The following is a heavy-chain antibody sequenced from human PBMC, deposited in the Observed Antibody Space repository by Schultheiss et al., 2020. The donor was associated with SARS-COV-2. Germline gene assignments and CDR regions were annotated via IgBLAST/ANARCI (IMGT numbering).Heavy chain of an antibody. J-gene: IGHJ4*02. CDR2: IYYSGST. CDR3: ARSTSPLNWNDAYYFDY. Sequence: SETLSLTCTVSGGSISSGGYYWSWIRQHPGKGLEWIGYIYYSGSTNYNPSLKSRVTISVDTSKNQFSLKLSSVTAADTAVYYCARSTSPLNWNDAYYFDYWGQGALVTVSS. V-gene: IGHV4-31*03. D-gene: IGHD1-1*01. CDR1: GGSISSGGYY.